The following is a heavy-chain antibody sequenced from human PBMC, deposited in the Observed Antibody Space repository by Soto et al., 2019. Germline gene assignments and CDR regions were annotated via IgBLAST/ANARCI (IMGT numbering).Heavy chain of an antibody. CDR1: GGSISSGGYY. CDR2: IYYSGST. CDR3: ARTFRIVAAAEANFDY. Sequence: PSETLSLTCTVSGGSISSGGYYWSWIRQNPGKGLEWIGYIYYSGSTYYNPSLKSRVTISVDTSKNQFSLKLSSVTAADTAVYYCARTFRIVAAAEANFDYWGQGTLVTVSS. J-gene: IGHJ4*02. V-gene: IGHV4-31*03. D-gene: IGHD6-13*01.